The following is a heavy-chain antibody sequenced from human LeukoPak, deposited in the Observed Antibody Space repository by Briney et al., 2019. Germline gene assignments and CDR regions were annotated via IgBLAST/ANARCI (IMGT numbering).Heavy chain of an antibody. CDR3: ARDRWELTPAKGWFDS. J-gene: IGHJ5*01. CDR1: GDSMTNYY. D-gene: IGHD1-26*01. Sequence: PSETLSHTCAVSGDSMTNYYWSWIRQPAGQGLEWIGHIYVSGRTNYNPSFKSRVSMSMDTSKKQFSLNLTSVSAADTAVYFCARDRWELTPAKGWFDSWGQGTLVTVSS. CDR2: IYVSGRT. V-gene: IGHV4-4*07.